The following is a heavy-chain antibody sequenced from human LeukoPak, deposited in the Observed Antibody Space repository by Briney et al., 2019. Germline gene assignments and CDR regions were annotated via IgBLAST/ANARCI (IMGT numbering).Heavy chain of an antibody. D-gene: IGHD4-17*01. CDR1: GFTFSSYG. Sequence: PGSSLRLSCAASGFTFSSYGMHWVRQATGKALHCVAVKSHDGSSKHYADSVKGRFTISRDNSKNTLYLQMNSLRAEDTAVYYCAKMQDYGDYGIYYYGMDVWGQGTTVTVSS. CDR3: AKMQDYGDYGIYYYGMDV. V-gene: IGHV3-30*18. CDR2: KSHDGSSK. J-gene: IGHJ6*02.